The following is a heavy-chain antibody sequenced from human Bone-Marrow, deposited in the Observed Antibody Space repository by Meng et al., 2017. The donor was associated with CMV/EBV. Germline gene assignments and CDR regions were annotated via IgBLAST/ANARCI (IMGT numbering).Heavy chain of an antibody. CDR2: IHHTGST. CDR1: GDSISSNTYY. Sequence: SETLSLTCTVSGDSISSNTYYWGWIRQPPGKGLEWIASIHHTGSTYYNPSLTSRVTMSVDRSKNHFSLKLNSVTAADTAVYYCARGNVLRFFSPAPDAFDIWGQGTMVTVSS. D-gene: IGHD3-3*01. J-gene: IGHJ3*02. V-gene: IGHV4-39*07. CDR3: ARGNVLRFFSPAPDAFDI.